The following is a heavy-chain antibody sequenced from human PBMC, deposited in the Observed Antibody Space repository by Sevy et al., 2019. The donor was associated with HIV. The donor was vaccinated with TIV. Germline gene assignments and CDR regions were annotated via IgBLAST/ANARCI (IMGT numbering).Heavy chain of an antibody. CDR1: GFTFSSYS. J-gene: IGHJ3*02. Sequence: LSLTCAASGFTFSSYSMNWVRQAPGKGLEWVSFISGISNYIYYADSVQGRFTISRDNAKNSLYLQMNSLRAEDTAVYYCARRGPSVVHDAFDIWGQGTMVTVSS. V-gene: IGHV3-21*01. D-gene: IGHD2-21*01. CDR2: ISGISNYI. CDR3: ARRGPSVVHDAFDI.